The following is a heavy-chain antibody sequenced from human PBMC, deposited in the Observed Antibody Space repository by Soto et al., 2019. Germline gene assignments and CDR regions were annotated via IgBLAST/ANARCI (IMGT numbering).Heavy chain of an antibody. D-gene: IGHD2-15*01. CDR1: GGTFSSYA. CDR2: IIPIFGTA. V-gene: IGHV1-69*06. Sequence: SVKVSCKASGGTFSSYAISWVRQAPGQGLEWMGGIIPIFGTANYAQKFQGRVTITADKSTSTAYMELSSLRSEDTAVYYCARHSRLGYCSGGSCYHYYYGMDVWGQGTTVTVSS. CDR3: ARHSRLGYCSGGSCYHYYYGMDV. J-gene: IGHJ6*02.